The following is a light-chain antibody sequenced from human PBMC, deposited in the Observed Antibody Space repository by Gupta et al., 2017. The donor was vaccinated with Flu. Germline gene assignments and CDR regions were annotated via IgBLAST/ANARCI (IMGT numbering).Light chain of an antibody. CDR2: EVS. CDR1: SSDVGGYNY. J-gene: IGLJ2*01. V-gene: IGLV2-14*01. Sequence: QSALTQPVSVSGSPGQSITISCPGTSSDVGGYNYVSWYQQHPGKAPKLMIYEVSNRPSGVSNRFSGSKSGNTASLTISGLQAEDEADYYCSSYTSSSTLGVFGGGTKLTVL. CDR3: SSYTSSSTLGV.